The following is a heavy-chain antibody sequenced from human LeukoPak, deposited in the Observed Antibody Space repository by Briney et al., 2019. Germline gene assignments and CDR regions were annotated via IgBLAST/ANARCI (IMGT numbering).Heavy chain of an antibody. D-gene: IGHD1-26*01. V-gene: IGHV1-3*02. CDR2: SNAGNGNT. Sequence: ASVKVSCKASGYTFTSYAMHWVRQAPGQRLEWMGWSNAGNGNTKYSQEFQGRVTITRDTSASTAYMELSSLRSEDTAVYYCARDRGVVGATNYFDYWGQGTLVTVSS. J-gene: IGHJ4*02. CDR1: GYTFTSYA. CDR3: ARDRGVVGATNYFDY.